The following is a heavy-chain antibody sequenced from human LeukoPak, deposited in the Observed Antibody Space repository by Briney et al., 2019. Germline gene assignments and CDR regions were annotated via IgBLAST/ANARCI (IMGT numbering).Heavy chain of an antibody. CDR1: GGSFSGYY. D-gene: IGHD2-15*01. J-gene: IGHJ3*02. CDR3: ARGPPGGSDAFDI. CDR2: INHSGST. Sequence: SETLSLTCAVYGGSFSGYYWCWIRQPPGKGLEWIGEINHSGSTNYNPSLKSRVAISVDTSKNQFSLKLSSVTAADTAVYYCARGPPGGSDAFDIWGQGTMVTVSS. V-gene: IGHV4-34*01.